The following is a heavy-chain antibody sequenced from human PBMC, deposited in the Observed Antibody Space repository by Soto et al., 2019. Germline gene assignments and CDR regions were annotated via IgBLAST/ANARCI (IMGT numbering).Heavy chain of an antibody. J-gene: IGHJ6*03. D-gene: IGHD7-27*01. CDR2: ISSSSSVI. Sequence: EVQLVESGGGLVQPGGSLRLSCATSGFILSECAMNWVRQAPGKGLEWVSYISSSSSVIDYADSVKGRFTVSRDNARNSLYLQMNSLRAEDTAVYYCARDLSWGSNWYYYMDVWGKGTTVTLSS. V-gene: IGHV3-48*01. CDR1: GFILSECA. CDR3: ARDLSWGSNWYYYMDV.